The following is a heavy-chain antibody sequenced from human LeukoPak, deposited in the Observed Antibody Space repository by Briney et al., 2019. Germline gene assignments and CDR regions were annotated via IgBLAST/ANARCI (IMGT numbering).Heavy chain of an antibody. CDR3: AAGGANWNFGY. J-gene: IGHJ4*02. D-gene: IGHD1-1*01. V-gene: IGHV1-58*01. CDR1: GFTFTSSV. CDR2: IVVGSGNT. Sequence: SVKVSCKASGFTFTSSVFRGLQQARGNRLDGIGWIVVGSGNTNYAQKFQERVTITRDMSTSTAYMELSSLRSEDTAVYYCAAGGANWNFGYWGQGTLVTVSS.